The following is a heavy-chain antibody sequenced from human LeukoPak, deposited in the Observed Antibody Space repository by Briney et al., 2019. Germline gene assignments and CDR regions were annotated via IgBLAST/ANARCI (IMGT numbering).Heavy chain of an antibody. D-gene: IGHD2-2*01. V-gene: IGHV4-4*07. CDR3: ASEGYCSSTSCRGDFDY. CDR2: IYTSGST. J-gene: IGHJ4*02. Sequence: SETLSLTCTVSGGSISSYYWSWIRQPAGKGLEWIGRIYTSGSTNYNPSLKSRVTMSVDTSKNQFSLKLSSVTAADTAVYYCASEGYCSSTSCRGDFDYWGQGTLVTVSS. CDR1: GGSISSYY.